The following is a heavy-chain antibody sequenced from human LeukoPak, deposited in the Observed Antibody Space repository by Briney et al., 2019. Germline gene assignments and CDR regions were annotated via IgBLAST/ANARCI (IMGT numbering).Heavy chain of an antibody. CDR3: ARGQATYYYDSSGSKVFDY. CDR2: ISPNSGGT. Sequence: RASVKVSCTASGYTFTGYYMHWVRQAPGQGLEWMGWISPNSGGTNYAQKFQGRVTMTRDTSISTAYMELSRLRSDDTAVYYCARGQATYYYDSSGSKVFDYWGQGTLVTVSS. D-gene: IGHD3-22*01. CDR1: GYTFTGYY. V-gene: IGHV1-2*02. J-gene: IGHJ4*02.